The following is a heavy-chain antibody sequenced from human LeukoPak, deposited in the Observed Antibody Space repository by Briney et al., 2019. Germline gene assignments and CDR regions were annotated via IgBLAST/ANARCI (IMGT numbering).Heavy chain of an antibody. CDR2: IYSSGNT. CDR1: GGSISTGGYH. CDR3: ARRRVATYHFDY. J-gene: IGHJ4*02. V-gene: IGHV4-31*03. Sequence: SQTLSLTCTVSGGSISTGGYHWSWIRLHPGRGLEWIAYIYSSGNTYYNPSLKSRVTISLDTSKNQFSLKLTSVTAADTAVYYCARRRVATYHFDYWGQGTRVTVSS. D-gene: IGHD5-12*01.